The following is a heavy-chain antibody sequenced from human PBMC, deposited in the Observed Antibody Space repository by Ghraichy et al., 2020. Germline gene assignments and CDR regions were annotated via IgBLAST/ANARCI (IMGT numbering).Heavy chain of an antibody. Sequence: VKVSCKASGYTFTGYYMHWVRQAPGQGLEWMGRINPNSGGTNYAQKFQGRVTITRDTSISTAYMELSRLRSDDTAVYYCARHPGGDPTGGYWGQGTLVTVSS. J-gene: IGHJ4*02. CDR3: ARHPGGDPTGGY. CDR2: INPNSGGT. D-gene: IGHD2-21*02. CDR1: GYTFTGYY. V-gene: IGHV1-2*06.